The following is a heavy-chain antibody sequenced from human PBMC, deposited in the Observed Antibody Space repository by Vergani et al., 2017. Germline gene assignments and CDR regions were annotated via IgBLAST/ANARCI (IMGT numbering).Heavy chain of an antibody. CDR2: MNPDDGDT. CDR1: GYTFSDYY. Sequence: QVQLVQSGAELKKPGASVRVSCKASGYTFSDYYIHWVRQAPGQGPEWLGWMNPDDGDTMYAEKFKGRVTMTRVTSLSTGYMDLTRLTSDDTAVYYCARDDARDQLLRWGMDVWGQGTTVTDSS. J-gene: IGHJ6*02. D-gene: IGHD2-2*01. V-gene: IGHV1-2*02. CDR3: ARDDARDQLLRWGMDV.